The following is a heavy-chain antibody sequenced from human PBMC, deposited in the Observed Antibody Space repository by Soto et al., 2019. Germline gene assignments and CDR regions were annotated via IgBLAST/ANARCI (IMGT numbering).Heavy chain of an antibody. V-gene: IGHV3-23*01. D-gene: IGHD6-6*01. J-gene: IGHJ4*02. CDR2: TGYSRLTT. Sequence: PGGSLRLSCAASGLNFSVLAMSWVRRAPGKGLEWVSTTGYSRLTTYYADSVKGRFTVSRDNSKNTLDLQMSSLRAEDTAVYYCATVHSTSRSFDYWGQGTLVTVSS. CDR3: ATVHSTSRSFDY. CDR1: GLNFSVLA.